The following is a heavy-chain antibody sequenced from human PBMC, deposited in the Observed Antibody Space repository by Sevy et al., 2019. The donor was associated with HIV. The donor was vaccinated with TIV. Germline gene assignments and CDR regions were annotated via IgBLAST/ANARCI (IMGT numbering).Heavy chain of an antibody. Sequence: GGSLRLSCAASGFTFSSYAMHWVRQAPGKGLEWVAVISYDGSNKYYADSVKGRFTISRDNSKNTLYLQMNSLRAEDTAVYYCARDGAHSSGRYYYYYYYIDVWGKGTTVTVSS. J-gene: IGHJ6*03. D-gene: IGHD6-19*01. CDR3: ARDGAHSSGRYYYYYYYIDV. V-gene: IGHV3-30-3*01. CDR1: GFTFSSYA. CDR2: ISYDGSNK.